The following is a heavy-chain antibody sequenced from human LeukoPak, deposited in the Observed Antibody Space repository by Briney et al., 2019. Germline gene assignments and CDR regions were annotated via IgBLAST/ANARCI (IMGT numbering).Heavy chain of an antibody. CDR3: ARVGYCSSTSCVKDAFDI. Sequence: GGSLRLSCAASGFTFSNAWMSWVRQAPGKGLEWVSAISGSGGSTYYADSVKGRFTISRDNSKNTLYLQMNSLRAEDTAVYYCARVGYCSSTSCVKDAFDIWGQGTMVTVSS. V-gene: IGHV3-23*01. CDR1: GFTFSNAW. J-gene: IGHJ3*02. CDR2: ISGSGGST. D-gene: IGHD2-2*01.